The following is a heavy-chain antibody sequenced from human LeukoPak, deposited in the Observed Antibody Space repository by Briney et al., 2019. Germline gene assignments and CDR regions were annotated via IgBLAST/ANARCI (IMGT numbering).Heavy chain of an antibody. Sequence: ASVKVSCKASGYTFTSYYMHWVRQAPGQGLEWMGIINPSGGSTSYAQKFQGRVTMTRDTSTSTVYMELSSLRSEDTAVYYCARYPAPPFEHIVVVPAVSPYYYYGMDVWGKGTTVTVSS. D-gene: IGHD2-2*01. CDR2: INPSGGST. CDR3: ARYPAPPFEHIVVVPAVSPYYYYGMDV. J-gene: IGHJ6*04. CDR1: GYTFTSYY. V-gene: IGHV1-46*01.